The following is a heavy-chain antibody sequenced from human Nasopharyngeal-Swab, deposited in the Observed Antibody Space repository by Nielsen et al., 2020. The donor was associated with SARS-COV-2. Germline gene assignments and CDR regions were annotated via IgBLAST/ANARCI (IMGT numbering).Heavy chain of an antibody. CDR3: ARSRNYYYYMDV. CDR1: GFTVSSNY. Sequence: GESLKISCAASGFTVSSNYMNWVRQPPGKGLEWILVLYSGGNTYYAGSVKGRSTISRDNSKSTLYLQMNNLRAEDTAVYYCARSRNYYYYMDVWGKGTTVTVSS. J-gene: IGHJ6*03. V-gene: IGHV3-66*01. CDR2: LYSGGNT.